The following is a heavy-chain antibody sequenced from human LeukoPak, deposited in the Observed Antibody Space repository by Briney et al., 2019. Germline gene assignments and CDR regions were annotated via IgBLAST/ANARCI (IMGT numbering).Heavy chain of an antibody. D-gene: IGHD2-8*01. J-gene: IGHJ6*02. CDR3: ANLGYCTNGVCYVVSDYGMDV. Sequence: GGSLRLSCAASGFTFSSYSMNWVRQAPGERLEWVSSISSSSSYIYYADSVKGRFTISRDDAKNSLFLQMNSLRAEDTAVYYCANLGYCTNGVCYVVSDYGMDVWGQGTTVTVSS. V-gene: IGHV3-21*04. CDR2: ISSSSSYI. CDR1: GFTFSSYS.